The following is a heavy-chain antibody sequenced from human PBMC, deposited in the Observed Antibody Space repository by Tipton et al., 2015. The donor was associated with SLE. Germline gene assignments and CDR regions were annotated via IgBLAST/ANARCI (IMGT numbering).Heavy chain of an antibody. CDR2: INHSGST. J-gene: IGHJ6*03. CDR1: GGSISNYY. V-gene: IGHV4-34*01. Sequence: TLSLTCTVSGGSISNYYWSWIRQPPGKGLEWIGEINHSGSTNYNPSLKSRVTISVDTSKNQFSLKLSSVTAADTAVYYCARGGAVYYYYYYMDVWGKGTTVTVSS. D-gene: IGHD3-10*01. CDR3: ARGGAVYYYYYYMDV.